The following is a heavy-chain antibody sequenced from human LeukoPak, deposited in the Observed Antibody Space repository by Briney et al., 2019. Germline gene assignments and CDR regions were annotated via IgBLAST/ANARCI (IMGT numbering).Heavy chain of an antibody. V-gene: IGHV3-23*01. J-gene: IGHJ4*02. CDR3: SKDPVTMVTTSAY. CDR1: GFTFSSYV. D-gene: IGHD4-17*01. Sequence: RWCLSLSRAASGFTFSSYVISWVRQSAGQGLEWVSAISGSGGSTYYAASGKGRFTISRDNSQNTLCLPMNRLRAEHTALYYLSKDPVTMVTTSAYWGQGTLVTVSS. CDR2: ISGSGGST.